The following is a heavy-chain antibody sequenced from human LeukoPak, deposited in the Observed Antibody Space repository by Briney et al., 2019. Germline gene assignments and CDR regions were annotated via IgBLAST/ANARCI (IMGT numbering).Heavy chain of an antibody. CDR3: AKTRADYGGNSRQALGY. J-gene: IGHJ4*02. Sequence: GGPLRLSCAASGFTFSSYAMSWVRQAPGKGLEWVSAISGSGGSTYYADSVKGRFTISRDNSKNTLYLQMNSLRAEDTAVYYCAKTRADYGGNSRQALGYWGQGTLVTVSS. CDR2: ISGSGGST. V-gene: IGHV3-23*01. CDR1: GFTFSSYA. D-gene: IGHD4-23*01.